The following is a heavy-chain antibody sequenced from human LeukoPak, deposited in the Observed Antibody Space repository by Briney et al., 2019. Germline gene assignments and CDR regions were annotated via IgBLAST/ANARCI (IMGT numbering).Heavy chain of an antibody. CDR3: ARTGYCSSASCFDFDY. V-gene: IGHV4-39*01. CDR1: GGSINSYY. D-gene: IGHD2-2*01. Sequence: SETLSLTCTVSGGSINSYYWGWIRQPPGKGLEWIGSIYYSGSTYYNPSLKSRVTISVDTSKNQFSLKLSSVTAADTAVYYCARTGYCSSASCFDFDYWGQGTLVTVSS. J-gene: IGHJ4*02. CDR2: IYYSGST.